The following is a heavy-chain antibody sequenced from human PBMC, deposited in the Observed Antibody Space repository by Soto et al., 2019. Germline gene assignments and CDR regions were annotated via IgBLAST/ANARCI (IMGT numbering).Heavy chain of an antibody. V-gene: IGHV4-4*07. D-gene: IGHD3-16*01. CDR2: VFADGRT. J-gene: IGHJ5*02. CDR1: GGSIGSDS. Sequence: SETLSLTCTVSGGSIGSDSWSWIRHFAGKGLEWIGRVFADGRTNYNPSLKSRVTMSVDMATSQFYLKLTSVTGADTAVYFCARDRGSYAYGSFDPWGQGTLVTVSS. CDR3: ARDRGSYAYGSFDP.